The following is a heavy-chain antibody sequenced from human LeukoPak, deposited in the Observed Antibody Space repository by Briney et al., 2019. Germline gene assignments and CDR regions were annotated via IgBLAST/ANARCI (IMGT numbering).Heavy chain of an antibody. Sequence: GSSVKVSCKASGGTFSSYAISWVRQAPGQGLEWMGGISAYNGNTNYAQKLQGRVTMTTDTSTSTAYMELRSLRSDDTAVYYCARTYSNYGTAGPNYYYYYMDVWGKGTTVTVSS. CDR2: ISAYNGNT. CDR1: GGTFSSYA. J-gene: IGHJ6*03. D-gene: IGHD4-11*01. V-gene: IGHV1-18*01. CDR3: ARTYSNYGTAGPNYYYYYMDV.